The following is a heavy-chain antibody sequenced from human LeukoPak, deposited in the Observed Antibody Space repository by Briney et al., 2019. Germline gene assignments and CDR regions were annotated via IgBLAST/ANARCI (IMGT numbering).Heavy chain of an antibody. D-gene: IGHD3-10*01. V-gene: IGHV4-34*01. CDR1: GGSFSGYS. CDR3: ARVYVTVVRGSWFDP. CDR2: ITDTGST. Sequence: SETLSLTCAVFGGSFSGYSWTWLRQPPGKGPEWIGEITDTGSTNYDRSLTSRLTISLDTSQNQLSLTLRSVTAADTAVYYCARVYVTVVRGSWFDPWGQGTLVTASS. J-gene: IGHJ5*02.